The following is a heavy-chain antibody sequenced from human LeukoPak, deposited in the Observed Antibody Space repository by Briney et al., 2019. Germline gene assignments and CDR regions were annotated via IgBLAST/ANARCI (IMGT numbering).Heavy chain of an antibody. D-gene: IGHD3-22*01. J-gene: IGHJ4*02. CDR2: LHAAGGT. CDR1: GLTVSSNY. CDR3: AREGYDSSGYPRLLDY. V-gene: IGHV3-53*04. Sequence: GGSLRRSCAASGLTVSSNYMTWVRQAPGKGLEWVSVLHAAGGTYYADSVKGRFTISRHISKNTVYLQMNSLRAEDTAVYYCAREGYDSSGYPRLLDYWGQGTLVTVSS.